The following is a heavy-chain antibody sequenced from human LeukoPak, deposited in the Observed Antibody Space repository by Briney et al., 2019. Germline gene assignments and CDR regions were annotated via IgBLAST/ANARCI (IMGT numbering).Heavy chain of an antibody. CDR3: ARVEENSGYSHIY. CDR2: MNPNSGNT. CDR1: GYIFTTYD. Sequence: EASVKVSCKTSGYIFTTYDINWVQQASGQGLEWMGWMNPNSGNTGYAQKFQGRVTMTRSTLITTAYMELSSLRSEGTAMYYCARVEENSGYSHIYWGQGTLVTVSS. V-gene: IGHV1-8*01. J-gene: IGHJ4*02. D-gene: IGHD3-22*01.